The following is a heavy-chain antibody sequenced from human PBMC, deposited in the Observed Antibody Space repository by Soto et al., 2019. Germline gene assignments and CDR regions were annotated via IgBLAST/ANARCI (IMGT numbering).Heavy chain of an antibody. CDR1: GGSIRNAY. Sequence: ETLSLTCTVSGGSIRNAYWSWIRQPPGKGLEWIGFIYHSGNTKYNPSLKSRVTISIDTSNNQFSLSLKSVTAADTAVYFCARAHAPTLPFDYWGQGTLVTVSS. J-gene: IGHJ4*02. D-gene: IGHD2-15*01. CDR2: IYHSGNT. V-gene: IGHV4-59*01. CDR3: ARAHAPTLPFDY.